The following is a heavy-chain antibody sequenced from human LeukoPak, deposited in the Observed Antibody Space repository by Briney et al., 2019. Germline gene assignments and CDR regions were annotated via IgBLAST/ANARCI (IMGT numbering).Heavy chain of an antibody. Sequence: SETLSLTCTVSGGSISSYYWSWIRQPAGKGLEWIGRIYTSGSTNYNPSLKSRVTMSVDTSKNQFSLKLSSVTAADTAVCYCARASSYGNYYYYGMDVWGQGTTVTVSS. CDR3: ARASSYGNYYYYGMDV. J-gene: IGHJ6*02. V-gene: IGHV4-4*07. CDR1: GGSISSYY. CDR2: IYTSGST. D-gene: IGHD5-18*01.